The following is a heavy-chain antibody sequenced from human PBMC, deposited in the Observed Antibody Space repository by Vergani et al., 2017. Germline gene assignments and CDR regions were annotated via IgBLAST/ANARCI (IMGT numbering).Heavy chain of an antibody. CDR1: GFTFSSYS. V-gene: IGHV3-21*01. CDR3: ARVTRHCGTTSGYGAVDN. CDR2: IRSDNTYI. J-gene: IGHJ4*02. D-gene: IGHD2-2*01. Sequence: EVHLVESGGGLVKPGGSLRLSCAASGFTFSSYSMNWVRQAPGKGLEWVSSIRSDNTYIYYADSVKGRFTISRDNAKNSLYLQMNSLRAEDTAVYYCARVTRHCGTTSGYGAVDNWGQGTLVTVSS.